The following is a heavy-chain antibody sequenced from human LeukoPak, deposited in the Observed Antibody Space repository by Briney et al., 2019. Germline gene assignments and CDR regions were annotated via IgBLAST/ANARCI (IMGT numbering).Heavy chain of an antibody. CDR3: AKAWFGELFTGAFDI. V-gene: IGHV3-23*01. D-gene: IGHD3-10*01. Sequence: PGGSLRLSCAASGFTFSSYAMSWVRKAPGKGLEWVSAISGSGGSTYYADSVKGRFTISRDNSKNTLYLQMNSLRAEDTAVYYCAKAWFGELFTGAFDIWGQGTMVTVSS. CDR1: GFTFSSYA. J-gene: IGHJ3*02. CDR2: ISGSGGST.